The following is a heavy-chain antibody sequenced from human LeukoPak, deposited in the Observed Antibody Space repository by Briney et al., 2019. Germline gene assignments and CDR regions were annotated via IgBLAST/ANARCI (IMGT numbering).Heavy chain of an antibody. CDR2: IYHSGST. V-gene: IGHV4-38-2*02. CDR3: ARHVRIQLWFHKYYYYYMDV. Sequence: SETLSLTCTVSGYSISSGYYWGWIRQPPGKGLEWIGSIYHSGSTNYNPSLKSRVTISVDTSKNQFSLKLSSVTAADTAVYYCARHVRIQLWFHKYYYYYMDVWGKGTTVTISS. D-gene: IGHD5-18*01. CDR1: GYSISSGYY. J-gene: IGHJ6*03.